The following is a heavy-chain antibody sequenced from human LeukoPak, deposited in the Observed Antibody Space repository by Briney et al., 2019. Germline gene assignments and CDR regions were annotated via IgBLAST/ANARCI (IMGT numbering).Heavy chain of an antibody. CDR2: IYTSGST. D-gene: IGHD3-22*01. V-gene: IGHV4-4*07. CDR1: GGSISSYY. J-gene: IGHJ3*02. CDR3: AREDYYDSSGGDAFDI. Sequence: SETLSLTCTVSGGSISSYYWSWIRQPAGKGLEWIGRIYTSGSTNYNPSLKSRVTMSVDTSKNQFSLKLSSVTAADTAVYYCAREDYYDSSGGDAFDIWGQGTMVTVSS.